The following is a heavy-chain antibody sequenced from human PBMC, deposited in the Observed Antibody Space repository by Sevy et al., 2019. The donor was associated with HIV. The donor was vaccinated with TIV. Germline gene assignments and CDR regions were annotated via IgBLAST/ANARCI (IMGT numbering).Heavy chain of an antibody. CDR2: ISSGSTYI. Sequence: GGSLRLSCAASGFTFSSYSMNWVRQAPGKGLEWVSSISSGSTYIYYGDAVKGRLTMSRDNTKNSLYLQMNSLRAEDTAVYYCARDPAVPRYCTNGVCAQGFDIWGQGTLVTVSS. V-gene: IGHV3-21*01. J-gene: IGHJ5*02. CDR1: GFTFSSYS. CDR3: ARDPAVPRYCTNGVCAQGFDI. D-gene: IGHD2-8*01.